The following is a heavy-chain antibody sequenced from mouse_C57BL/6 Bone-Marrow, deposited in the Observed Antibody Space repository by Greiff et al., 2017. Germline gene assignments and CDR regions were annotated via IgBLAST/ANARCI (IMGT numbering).Heavy chain of an antibody. J-gene: IGHJ4*01. V-gene: IGHV1-82*01. CDR2: IYPGDGDT. D-gene: IGHD1-1*02. Sequence: QVQLQQSGPELVKPGASVKISCKASGYAFSSSWMNWVKQRPGKGLEWIGRIYPGDGDTNYNGKFKGKATLTADKSSSTAYMQLSSLTSEDSAVYVCARWWLERGGAMDYWGQGTSVTVAS. CDR3: ARWWLERGGAMDY. CDR1: GYAFSSSW.